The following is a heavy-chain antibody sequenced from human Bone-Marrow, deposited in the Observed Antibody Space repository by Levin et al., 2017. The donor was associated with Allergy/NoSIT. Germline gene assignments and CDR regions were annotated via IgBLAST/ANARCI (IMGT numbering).Heavy chain of an antibody. V-gene: IGHV1-2*02. Sequence: ASVKVSCKPYGYTFTSYFLAWVRQAPGQGPEWMGWVNPNTGDTNYAQRFQGRVTMTRDTSTSTAFMELTNLRSDDTAVYYCVRSRSFYFDNWGQGTLVTVSS. CDR1: GYTFTSYF. J-gene: IGHJ4*02. D-gene: IGHD3-10*01. CDR2: VNPNTGDT. CDR3: VRSRSFYFDN.